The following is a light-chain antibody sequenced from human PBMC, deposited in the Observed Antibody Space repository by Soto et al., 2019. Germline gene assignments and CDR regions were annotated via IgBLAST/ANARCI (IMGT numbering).Light chain of an antibody. CDR2: KAS. CDR1: QSISSW. CDR3: QQYTSYPYT. V-gene: IGKV1-5*03. J-gene: IGKJ2*01. Sequence: DIQMTQSPSSLSASVGDRVTITCRASQSISSWLAWYQQKPGKAPRLLISKASSLESGVPSGFSGSGSGTEFTLSINGLQPDDFATYCCQQYTSYPYTFGQGTKLEIK.